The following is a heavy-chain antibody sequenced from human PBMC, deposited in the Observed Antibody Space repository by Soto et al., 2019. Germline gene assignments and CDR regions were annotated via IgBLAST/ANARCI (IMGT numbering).Heavy chain of an antibody. V-gene: IGHV5-10-1*01. CDR1: GYSFTSYW. CDR2: IDPSDSYT. J-gene: IGHJ6*02. CDR3: ARLGITTSYGMDV. D-gene: IGHD4-4*01. Sequence: GESLKISCKASGYSFTSYWISWVRQMPGKGLEWMGRIDPSDSYTNYSPSFQGHVTISTDKSISTAYLQWSSLKASDTPMYYCARLGITTSYGMDVWGQGTTVTVSS.